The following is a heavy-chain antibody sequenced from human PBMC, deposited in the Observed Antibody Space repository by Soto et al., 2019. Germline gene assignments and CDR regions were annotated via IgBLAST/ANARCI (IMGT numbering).Heavy chain of an antibody. J-gene: IGHJ6*02. CDR1: GGSISSGGYS. CDR2: IYHSGTT. V-gene: IGHV4-30-2*01. D-gene: IGHD4-17*01. Sequence: QLQLQESGSGLVKPSQTLSLTCAVSGGSISSGGYSWSWIRQPPGKGLEWIGYIYHSGTTYYNPSLNSRVAISVDRSKNQFTLKLSSVTAADTAVYYCARAHYGAYGHGMDVWGQGTTVTVSS. CDR3: ARAHYGAYGHGMDV.